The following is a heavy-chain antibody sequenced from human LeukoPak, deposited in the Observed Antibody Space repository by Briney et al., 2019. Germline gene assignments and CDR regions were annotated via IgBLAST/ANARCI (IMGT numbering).Heavy chain of an antibody. D-gene: IGHD2-21*02. J-gene: IGHJ4*02. CDR1: GFTFSSYA. V-gene: IGHV3-23*01. CDR3: AKDLGQTASTDFDY. CDR2: IGGSGGRT. Sequence: QPGGSLRLSCAASGFTFSSYAMSWVRQAPGKGPEWVAAIGGSGGRTYYADSVRGRFTISRDNSKSTLYLQLNGLRADDTAVYYCAKDLGQTASTDFDYWGQGTLVTVSS.